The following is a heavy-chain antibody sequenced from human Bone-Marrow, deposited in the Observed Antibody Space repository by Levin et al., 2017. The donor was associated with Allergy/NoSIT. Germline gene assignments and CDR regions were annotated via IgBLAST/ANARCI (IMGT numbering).Heavy chain of an antibody. Sequence: PGGSLRLSCAASGFTFSNYAMTWVRQAPGKGLEWVSAIRGSGANAYYADSVKGRFTVSRDNSKNTLYLQMRSLRVEDTAVYYCAHRNEYDDSTHHSRIYFGYWGQGTLVTVSS. J-gene: IGHJ4*02. D-gene: IGHD2/OR15-2a*01. CDR1: GFTFSNYA. V-gene: IGHV3-23*01. CDR3: AHRNEYDDSTHHSRIYFGY. CDR2: IRGSGANA.